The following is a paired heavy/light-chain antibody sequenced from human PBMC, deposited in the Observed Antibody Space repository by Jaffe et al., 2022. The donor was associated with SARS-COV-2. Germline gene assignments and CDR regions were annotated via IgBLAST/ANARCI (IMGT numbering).Heavy chain of an antibody. CDR1: GYTGDTLTTGDTSSSFD. V-gene: IGHV1-46*01. CDR3: ARGAYISGWDVYYGLDV. D-gene: IGHD6-19*01. J-gene: IGHJ6*02. CDR2: INPSGENT. Sequence: QVQLVQSGAEVKKPGASVRVSCKASGYTGDTLTTGDTSSSFDVHWVRQAPRQGLEWMGIINPSGENTDYAHKFQGRITVTRDTSTSTVYMELSSLRSEDTAVYYCARGAYISGWDVYYGLDVWGQGTTVTVSS.
Light chain of an antibody. V-gene: IGKV1-27*01. CDR1: QGISNY. Sequence: DVQMTQSPSSLSASVGDRVTITCRASQGISNYLAWYQQKPGKVPKLLIYAASTLQSGVPSRFSGSGSGTDFTLTITSLQPEDVASYYCQKYNSGPHTFGQGTRLEIK. CDR2: AAS. CDR3: QKYNSGPHT. J-gene: IGKJ2*01.